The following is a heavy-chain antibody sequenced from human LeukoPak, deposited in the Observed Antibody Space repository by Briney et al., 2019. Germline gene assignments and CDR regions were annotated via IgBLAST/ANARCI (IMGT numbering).Heavy chain of an antibody. J-gene: IGHJ4*02. CDR3: AKGNWRYFDY. CDR2: VYYSGST. Sequence: GSLRLSCAGSGFTFSSYAMSWIRQPPGKGLEWIGYVYYSGSTNYNPSLKSRVTISVDTSKNQFSLKLSSVTAADTAVYYCAKGNWRYFDYWGQGTLVTVSS. V-gene: IGHV4-59*01. D-gene: IGHD1-1*01. CDR1: GFTFSSYA.